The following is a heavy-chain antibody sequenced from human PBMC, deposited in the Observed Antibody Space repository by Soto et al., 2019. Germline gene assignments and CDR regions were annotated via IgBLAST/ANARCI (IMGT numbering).Heavy chain of an antibody. J-gene: IGHJ4*02. D-gene: IGHD3-10*01. CDR3: AREXYYYGSGAFFDY. Sequence: QVQLVQSGAEVKKPGSSVKVSCKASGGTFSSYTISWVRQAPGQGLEWMGRIIPILGIANYAQKFQGRVXIXAXKXXSXAXXXLXXXXXXXXAVYYCAREXYYYGSGAFFDYWGQGTLVTVSS. CDR1: GGTFSSYT. CDR2: IIPILGIA. V-gene: IGHV1-69*08.